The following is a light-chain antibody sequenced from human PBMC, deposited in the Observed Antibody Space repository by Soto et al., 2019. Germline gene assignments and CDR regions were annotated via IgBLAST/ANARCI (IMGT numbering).Light chain of an antibody. J-gene: IGKJ5*01. CDR3: QQRSNSFG. V-gene: IGKV3-11*01. CDR1: QSVSSY. CDR2: DAS. Sequence: EIVLTQSPATLSLSPGERATLSFRASQSVSSYLAWYQQKPGQAPRLLIYDASNRATGIPARFSGSGSGTDFTLTISSLEPEDFVVYYCQQRSNSFGFGQGTRLEIK.